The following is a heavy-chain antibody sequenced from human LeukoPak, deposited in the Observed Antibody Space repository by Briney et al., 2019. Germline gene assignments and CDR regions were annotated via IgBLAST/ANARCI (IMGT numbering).Heavy chain of an antibody. CDR3: ARRYYYDSSGYYRD. CDR2: IIPIFGTA. Sequence: SVKVSCKASGGTFSSYAISWVRQAPGRGLEWMGGIIPIFGTANYAQKFQGRVTITTDESTSTAYMELSSLRSEDTAVYYCARRYYYDSSGYYRDWGQGTLVTVSS. CDR1: GGTFSSYA. V-gene: IGHV1-69*05. D-gene: IGHD3-22*01. J-gene: IGHJ4*02.